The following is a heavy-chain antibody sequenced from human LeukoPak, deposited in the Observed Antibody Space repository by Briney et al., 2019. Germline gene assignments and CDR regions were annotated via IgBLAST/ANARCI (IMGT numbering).Heavy chain of an antibody. J-gene: IGHJ4*02. V-gene: IGHV3-30-3*01. D-gene: IGHD2-15*01. CDR3: ARDPYRVAKLDY. CDR1: GFTFSSYA. CDR2: ISYDGSNK. Sequence: PGRSLRLSCAASGFTFSSYAMHWVRQAPGKGLEWVAVISYDGSNKYYADSVKGRFTISRDNSKNTLYLQMNSLRAEDTAVYYCARDPYRVAKLDYWGQGTLVTVSS.